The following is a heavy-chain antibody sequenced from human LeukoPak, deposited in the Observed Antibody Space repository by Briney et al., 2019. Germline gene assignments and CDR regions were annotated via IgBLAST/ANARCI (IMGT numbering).Heavy chain of an antibody. CDR2: IYYSGST. CDR3: ARVVTIFGVVNYYFDY. D-gene: IGHD3-3*01. Sequence: SETLSLTCTVSGGSISSGSYYWSWIRQPPGTGLEWIGYIYYSGSTNYNPSLKSRVTISVDTSKNQFSLKLSSVTAADTAVYYCARVVTIFGVVNYYFDYWGQGTLVTVSS. V-gene: IGHV4-61*01. CDR1: GGSISSGSYY. J-gene: IGHJ4*02.